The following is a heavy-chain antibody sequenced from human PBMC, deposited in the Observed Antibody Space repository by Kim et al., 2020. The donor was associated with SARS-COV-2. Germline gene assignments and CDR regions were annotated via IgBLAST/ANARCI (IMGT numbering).Heavy chain of an antibody. CDR3: ARAVRGFDY. D-gene: IGHD3-10*01. CDR2: INQDGSER. Sequence: GGSLGLSCADSGFTFSDYWMSWVRQAPGKGLEWVANINQDGSEREYVDSVKGRFTISRDNTKKSLFLHMSSLTPEDTAVYYCARAVRGFDYWGQGTLVTV. CDR1: GFTFSDYW. V-gene: IGHV3-7*03. J-gene: IGHJ4*02.